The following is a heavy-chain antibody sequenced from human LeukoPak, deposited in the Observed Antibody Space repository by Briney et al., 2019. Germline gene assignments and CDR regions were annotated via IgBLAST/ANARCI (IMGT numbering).Heavy chain of an antibody. J-gene: IGHJ4*02. V-gene: IGHV1-46*01. D-gene: IGHD1/OR15-1a*01. CDR1: GYTFTSYY. CDR3: ARDWDWNTDKTFDY. Sequence: ASVKVSCKASGYTFTSYYMHWVRQAPGQGLEWMGIINPSGGSTSYAQKFQGRVTMTTDTSTSTAYMELRSLRSDDTAVYYCARDWDWNTDKTFDYWGQGTLVTVSS. CDR2: INPSGGST.